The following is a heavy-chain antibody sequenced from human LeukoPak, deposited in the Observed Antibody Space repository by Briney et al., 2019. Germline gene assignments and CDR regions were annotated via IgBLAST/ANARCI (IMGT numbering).Heavy chain of an antibody. CDR1: GFTFSSYS. V-gene: IGHV3-21*01. CDR3: ARVNFDWFSWFDP. J-gene: IGHJ5*02. Sequence: GGSLRLSCAASGFTFSSYSMNWVRQAPGKGLEWFSSISSSSSYIYYADSVKGRFTISRDDAKNSLYLQMNSLRAEDTAVYYCARVNFDWFSWFDPWGQGTLVTVSS. CDR2: ISSSSSYI. D-gene: IGHD3-9*01.